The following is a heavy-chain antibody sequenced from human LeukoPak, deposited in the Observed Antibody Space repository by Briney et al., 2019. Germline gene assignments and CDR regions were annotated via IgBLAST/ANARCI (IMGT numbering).Heavy chain of an antibody. CDR2: LQQGGSHK. V-gene: IGHV3-7*01. D-gene: IGHD6-13*01. CDR1: RFPLCSYL. CDR3: ARAPIDSNSWYHAFDI. J-gene: IGHJ3*02. Sequence: GGALRLSCAAPRFPLCSYLVGWVPPAPGEGVGGGARLQQGGSHKYYMDSVEGRFTISRDNAKNSLFLQMNSLRAEDTAVYYCARAPIDSNSWYHAFDIWGQGTMVTVSS.